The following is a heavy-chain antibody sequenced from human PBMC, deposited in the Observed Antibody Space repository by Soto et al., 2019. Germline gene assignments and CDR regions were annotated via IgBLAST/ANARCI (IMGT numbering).Heavy chain of an antibody. Sequence: ASVKVSCKASGYTFTSYDINWVRQATGQGLEWMGWMNPNSGNTGYAQKFQGRVTMTRNTSISTAYMELSSLRSEDTAVYYCARGPETYYDFWSGYQPTYNFAYWVQGTLVTVSS. D-gene: IGHD3-3*01. CDR1: GYTFTSYD. CDR3: ARGPETYYDFWSGYQPTYNFAY. CDR2: MNPNSGNT. V-gene: IGHV1-8*01. J-gene: IGHJ4*02.